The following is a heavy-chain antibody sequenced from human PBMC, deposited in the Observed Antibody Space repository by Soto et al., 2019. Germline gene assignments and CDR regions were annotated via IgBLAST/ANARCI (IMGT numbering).Heavy chain of an antibody. V-gene: IGHV3-33*01. CDR1: GFTFSSYG. Sequence: GGSLRLSCAASGFTFSSYGMHWVRQAPGKGLEWVAVIWYDGSNKYYADSVKGRFTISRDNSKNTLYLQMNSLRAEDTAVYYCARDYYDFWSGYYPPRYWGQGTLVTVSS. CDR3: ARDYYDFWSGYYPPRY. D-gene: IGHD3-3*01. CDR2: IWYDGSNK. J-gene: IGHJ4*02.